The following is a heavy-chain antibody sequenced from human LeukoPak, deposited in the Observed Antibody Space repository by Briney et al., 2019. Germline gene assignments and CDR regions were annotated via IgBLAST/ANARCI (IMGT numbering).Heavy chain of an antibody. CDR1: GFTVSSNY. CDR3: ARVDTMVRGVHSDAFDI. D-gene: IGHD3-10*01. V-gene: IGHV3-53*01. CDR2: IYSGGST. Sequence: GRSLRLSCAASGFTVSSNYMSWVRQAPGKGLEWVSVIYSGGSTYYADSVKGRFTISRDNSKNTLYLQMNSLRAEDTAVYYCARVDTMVRGVHSDAFDIWGQGTMVTVSS. J-gene: IGHJ3*02.